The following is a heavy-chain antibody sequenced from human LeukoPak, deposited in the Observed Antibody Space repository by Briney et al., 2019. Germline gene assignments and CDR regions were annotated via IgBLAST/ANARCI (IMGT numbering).Heavy chain of an antibody. CDR3: ATSPGVRAND. CDR1: GFTFSTYW. J-gene: IGHJ4*02. D-gene: IGHD1-26*01. CDR2: INSDESDT. Sequence: GGALRLSCAASGFTFSTYWMHWVRQAPGKGLVWVSRINSDESDTTYADSVKGRFTISRDNAKNTLFLQMNSLRAEDTAVYYCATSPGVRANDWGQGTLVTVSS. V-gene: IGHV3-74*01.